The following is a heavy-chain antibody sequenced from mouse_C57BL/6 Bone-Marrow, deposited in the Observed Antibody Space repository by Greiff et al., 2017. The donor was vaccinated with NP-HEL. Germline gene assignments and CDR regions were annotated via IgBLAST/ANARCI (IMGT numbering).Heavy chain of an antibody. D-gene: IGHD2-2*01. Sequence: EVQLQQSVAELVRPGASGKLSCTASGFNSKNTYMHGVKQRPEQGLEWIGRIDPANGNTKYAPKFQGKATITADTSSNTAYLQLSSLTSEDTAIYYCAREWLRHLDYWGQGTTLTVSS. CDR3: AREWLRHLDY. J-gene: IGHJ2*01. CDR2: IDPANGNT. CDR1: GFNSKNTY. V-gene: IGHV14-3*01.